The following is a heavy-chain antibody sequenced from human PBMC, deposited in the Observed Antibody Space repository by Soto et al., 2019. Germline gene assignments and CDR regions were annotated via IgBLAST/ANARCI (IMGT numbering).Heavy chain of an antibody. CDR1: GYTFTGYY. D-gene: IGHD3-22*01. J-gene: IGHJ4*02. V-gene: IGHV1-2*02. CDR3: ARDPNHYYYDSSGYYHGIDY. CDR2: INPNSGGT. Sequence: ASVKVSCKASGYTFTGYYMHCVRQAPGQGLEWIGWINPNSGGTNYAQKFQGRVTMTRDTSISTAYMELSRLRSDDTAVYYCARDPNHYYYDSSGYYHGIDYWGQGTLVTVSS.